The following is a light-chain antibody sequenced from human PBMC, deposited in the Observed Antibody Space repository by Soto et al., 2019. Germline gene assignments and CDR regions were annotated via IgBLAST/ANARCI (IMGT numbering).Light chain of an antibody. Sequence: DIQMTQSPSTLSASVGDRVTITCRASQSISSWLAWYQQKPGKVPKLLIYKASSLESGVPSRFSGSGSGTEFTLTISSLQPDDFATYYCQQYNSYSQTFGQGTKVDI. CDR1: QSISSW. CDR2: KAS. J-gene: IGKJ1*01. CDR3: QQYNSYSQT. V-gene: IGKV1-5*03.